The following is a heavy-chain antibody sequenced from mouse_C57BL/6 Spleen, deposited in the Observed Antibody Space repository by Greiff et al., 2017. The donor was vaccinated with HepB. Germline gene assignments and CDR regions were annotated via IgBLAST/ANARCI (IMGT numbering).Heavy chain of an antibody. Sequence: QVQLQQSGPELVKPGASVKISCKASGYAFSSSWMNWVKQRPGKGLEWIGRIYPGDGDTNYNGKFKSKATLTADKSSSTAYMQLSSLTSEDSAVYFCASSACGSSYGFAYWGQGTLVTVSA. CDR2: IYPGDGDT. CDR3: ASSACGSSYGFAY. V-gene: IGHV1-82*01. CDR1: GYAFSSSW. J-gene: IGHJ3*01. D-gene: IGHD1-1*01.